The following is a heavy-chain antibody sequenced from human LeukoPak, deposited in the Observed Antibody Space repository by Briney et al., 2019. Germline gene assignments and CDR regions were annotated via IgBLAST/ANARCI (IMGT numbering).Heavy chain of an antibody. D-gene: IGHD1-14*01. CDR2: MNPNNSDI. V-gene: IGHV1-8*01. J-gene: IGHJ4*02. CDR3: VRVPPGTTIYAY. Sequence: ASVKVSCKASGYTFTSYHIDWVRQATGQGLEWVGWMNPNNSDIGYAQKFQGRVTMTRNTSIGTAYMELSSLRSEDTAIYYCVRVPPGTTIYAYWGQGTLVTVSS. CDR1: GYTFTSYH.